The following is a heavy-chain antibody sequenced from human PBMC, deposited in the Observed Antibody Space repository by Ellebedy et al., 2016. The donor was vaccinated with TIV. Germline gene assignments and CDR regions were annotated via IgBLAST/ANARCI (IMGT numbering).Heavy chain of an antibody. CDR2: INHSGST. CDR1: GGSFSGYY. V-gene: IGHV4-34*01. Sequence: MPSETLSLTCAVYGGSFSGYYWSWIRQPPGKGLEWIGEINHSGSTNYNPSLKSRVTVSVDTSKNQFSLKLSSVTAADTAVYYCARAVPYYYYGMDVWGQGTTVTVSS. D-gene: IGHD3-10*01. J-gene: IGHJ6*02. CDR3: ARAVPYYYYGMDV.